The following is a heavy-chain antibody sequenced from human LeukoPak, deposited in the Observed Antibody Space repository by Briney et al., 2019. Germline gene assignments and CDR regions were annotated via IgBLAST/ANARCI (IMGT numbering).Heavy chain of an antibody. CDR1: GYTFTGYY. D-gene: IGHD5-18*01. J-gene: IGHJ4*02. CDR3: ATDTAMVSIFDY. Sequence: ASVKVSCKASGYTFTGYYMHWVRQAPGQGLEWMGWINPNSGGTNYAQKFQGRVTMTRDTSISTAYMELSRLRSDDTAVDYCATDTAMVSIFDYWGQGTLVTVSS. CDR2: INPNSGGT. V-gene: IGHV1-2*02.